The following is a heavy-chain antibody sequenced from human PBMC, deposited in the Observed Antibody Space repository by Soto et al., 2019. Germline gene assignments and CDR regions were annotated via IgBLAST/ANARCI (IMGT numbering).Heavy chain of an antibody. D-gene: IGHD5-12*01. CDR2: MYYSGST. CDR3: ARIRGYSGYDSPLFDY. J-gene: IGHJ4*02. V-gene: IGHV4-39*01. Sequence: NPSETLSLTCDVSGGSTMISSYYCAWIRQPPGKGLEWIGSMYYSGSTYYNPSLKSRVTISVDTSKNQFSLKLSSVTAADTAVYYCARIRGYSGYDSPLFDYWGQGNLVTVSS. CDR1: GGSTMISSYY.